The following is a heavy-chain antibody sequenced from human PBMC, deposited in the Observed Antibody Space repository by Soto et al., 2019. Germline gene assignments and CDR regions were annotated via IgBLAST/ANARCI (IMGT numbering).Heavy chain of an antibody. V-gene: IGHV3-30-3*01. J-gene: IGHJ4*02. Sequence: GGSLRLSCAASGFTFSSYAMHWVRQAPGKGLEWVAVISYDGSNKYYADSVKGRFTISRDNSKNTLYLQMNSLRAEDTAVYYCARDLEAGATMVDYWGQGTLVTVSS. D-gene: IGHD1-26*01. CDR2: ISYDGSNK. CDR1: GFTFSSYA. CDR3: ARDLEAGATMVDY.